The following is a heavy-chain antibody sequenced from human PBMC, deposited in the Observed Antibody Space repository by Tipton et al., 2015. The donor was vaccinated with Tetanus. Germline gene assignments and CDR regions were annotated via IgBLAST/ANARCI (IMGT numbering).Heavy chain of an antibody. CDR2: ISYDGSNK. Sequence: SLRLSCPASGFTFSSYGMHWVRQAPGKGLEWVAVISYDGSNKYYADSVKGRFTISRDNSKNTLYLQMNSLRAEDTAVYYCAKGGYYYDSSGYPGWFDYWGQGTLVTVSS. CDR1: GFTFSSYG. V-gene: IGHV3-30*18. J-gene: IGHJ4*02. D-gene: IGHD3-22*01. CDR3: AKGGYYYDSSGYPGWFDY.